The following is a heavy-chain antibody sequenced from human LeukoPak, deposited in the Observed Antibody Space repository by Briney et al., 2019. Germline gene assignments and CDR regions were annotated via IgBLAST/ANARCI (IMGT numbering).Heavy chain of an antibody. CDR3: ARGSDGWFAFDY. CDR2: IYSTGGK. D-gene: IGHD6-19*01. Sequence: GGSLRLSCAAYGFTFSSAWMSRVRQAPGKGLEWVSIIYSTGGKYYADSVKGRFTISRDNSKDTLYLQMNSLRAEDTAVYYCARGSDGWFAFDYWGQGILVTVSS. J-gene: IGHJ4*02. CDR1: GFTFSSAW. V-gene: IGHV3-66*01.